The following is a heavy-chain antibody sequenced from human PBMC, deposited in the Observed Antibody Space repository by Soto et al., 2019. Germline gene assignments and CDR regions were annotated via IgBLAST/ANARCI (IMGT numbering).Heavy chain of an antibody. CDR3: ARGRGIMITFGGVITSSRFDY. V-gene: IGHV4-59*01. D-gene: IGHD3-16*02. Sequence: SETLSLTCTVSGGSISSYYWSWIRQPPGKGLEWIGYIYYSGSTNYNPSLKSRVTISVDTSKNQSSLKLSSVTAADTAVYYCARGRGIMITFGGVITSSRFDYWGQGTLVTVSS. J-gene: IGHJ4*02. CDR2: IYYSGST. CDR1: GGSISSYY.